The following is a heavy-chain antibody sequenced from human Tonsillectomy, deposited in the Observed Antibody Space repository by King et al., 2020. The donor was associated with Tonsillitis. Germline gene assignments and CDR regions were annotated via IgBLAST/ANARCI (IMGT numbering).Heavy chain of an antibody. V-gene: IGHV1-8*02. J-gene: IGHJ4*02. CDR2: MNPNRGNT. CDR1: GYTVTSYD. CDR3: ARVWIDIFSVYFY. D-gene: IGHD3-9*01. Sequence: VQLEESGAEVKKPGASVKVSCKASGYTVTSYDINWVRQATGQGLEWMGWMNPNRGNTGYAQKFQGRVTMTRNTALRTAYIELSSLRSEETSVYYCARVWIDIFSVYFYCGQGTLVTVSS.